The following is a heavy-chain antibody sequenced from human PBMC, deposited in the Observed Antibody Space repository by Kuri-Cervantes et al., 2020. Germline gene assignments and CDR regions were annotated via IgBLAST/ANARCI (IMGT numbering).Heavy chain of an antibody. J-gene: IGHJ4*02. CDR2: ISYDGSNK. CDR1: GFTFSSYW. V-gene: IGHV3-30-3*01. D-gene: IGHD3-3*01. Sequence: LSLTCAASGFTFSSYWMHWVRQAPGKGLEWVAVISYDGSNKYYADSVKGRFTISRDNSKNTLYLQMNSLRAEDTAVYYCARDPITIFGVVTHGFDYWGQGTLVTVSS. CDR3: ARDPITIFGVVTHGFDY.